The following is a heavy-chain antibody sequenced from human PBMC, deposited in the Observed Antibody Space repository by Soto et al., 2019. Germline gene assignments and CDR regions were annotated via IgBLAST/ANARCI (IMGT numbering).Heavy chain of an antibody. CDR2: FDPEDGET. V-gene: IGHV1-24*01. D-gene: IGHD2-15*01. CDR1: GYTFINYY. Sequence: ASVKVSCKASGYTFINYYIHWVRQAPGHGLEWMGGFDPEDGETIYAQKFQGRVTMTEDTSTDTAYMELSSLRSEDTAVYYCATDYGDCSGGSCYSNDAFDIWGQGTMVPVSS. CDR3: ATDYGDCSGGSCYSNDAFDI. J-gene: IGHJ3*02.